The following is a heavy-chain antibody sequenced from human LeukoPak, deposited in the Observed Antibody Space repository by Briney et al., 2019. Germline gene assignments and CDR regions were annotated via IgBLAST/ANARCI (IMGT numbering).Heavy chain of an antibody. J-gene: IGHJ5*02. CDR2: INPSGGST. CDR3: ARDAPYYDILTGYYGWFDP. D-gene: IGHD3-9*01. Sequence: ASVKVSCKSSGYTFTSYGISWVRQAPGQGLEWMGIINPSGGSTSYAQKFQGRVTMTRDTSTSTVYMELSSLRSEDTAVYYCARDAPYYDILTGYYGWFDPWGQGTLVTVSS. V-gene: IGHV1-46*01. CDR1: GYTFTSYG.